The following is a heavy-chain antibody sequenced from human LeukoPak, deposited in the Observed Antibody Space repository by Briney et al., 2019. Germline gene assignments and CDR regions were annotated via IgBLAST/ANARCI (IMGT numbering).Heavy chain of an antibody. Sequence: PGGPLRLSCAASGFTFSYFWMHWVRQVPGKGLVWVSGINNDGTATYYPDSVKGRFTISRDNAKNTVYLQMTGLRAEDTTVYYCATVSEYWGQGTLVTVSS. CDR2: INNDGTAT. CDR1: GFTFSYFW. J-gene: IGHJ4*02. V-gene: IGHV3-74*01. CDR3: ATVSEY.